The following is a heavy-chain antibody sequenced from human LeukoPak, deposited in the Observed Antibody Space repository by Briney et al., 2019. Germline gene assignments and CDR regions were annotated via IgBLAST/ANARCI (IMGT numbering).Heavy chain of an antibody. Sequence: SGGSLRLSCAASGFTFSSYAMSWVRQAPGKGLEWVSAISGSGGSTYYADSVKGRFTISRDNSKSTLYLQMNSLRAEDTAVYYCAKDPTYYGDYEGYWGQGTLVTVSS. CDR1: GFTFSSYA. CDR3: AKDPTYYGDYEGY. CDR2: ISGSGGST. D-gene: IGHD4-17*01. V-gene: IGHV3-23*01. J-gene: IGHJ4*02.